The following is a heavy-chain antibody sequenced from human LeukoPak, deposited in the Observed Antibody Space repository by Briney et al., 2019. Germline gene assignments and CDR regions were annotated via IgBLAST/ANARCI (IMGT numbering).Heavy chain of an antibody. J-gene: IGHJ4*02. D-gene: IGHD6-13*01. CDR3: AKDLYSSSWRYYFDY. CDR2: ISYDGSNK. Sequence: PGRSLRLSCAASGFTFSSYAMHWVRQAPGKGLEWVAVISYDGSNKYYADSVKGRFTISRDNSKNTLYLQMNSLRAEDTAVYYCAKDLYSSSWRYYFDYWGQGTLVTVSS. CDR1: GFTFSSYA. V-gene: IGHV3-30-3*01.